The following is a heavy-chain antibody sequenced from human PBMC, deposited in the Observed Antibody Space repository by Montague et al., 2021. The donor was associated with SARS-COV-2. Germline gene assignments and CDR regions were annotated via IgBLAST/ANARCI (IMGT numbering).Heavy chain of an antibody. Sequence: SETLSLTCAVYDGSFSDYSWTWIRQPPGKVLEWIGEINHRGSTNYNPSLKSRVTISVDTSKNQFSLKMTSVTAADTAVYYCARGRQHINMVVVVVTGGEYYFDFWGQGTLVAVSP. V-gene: IGHV4-34*01. CDR1: DGSFSDYS. D-gene: IGHD3-22*01. CDR3: ARGRQHINMVVVVVTGGEYYFDF. CDR2: INHRGST. J-gene: IGHJ4*02.